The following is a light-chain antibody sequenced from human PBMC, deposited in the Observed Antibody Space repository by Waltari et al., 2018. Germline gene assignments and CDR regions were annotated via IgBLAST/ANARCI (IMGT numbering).Light chain of an antibody. J-gene: IGLJ2*01. CDR2: RNY. Sequence: QSVLTQPPSASGTPGQRVTISCSGSSSNIGGNYVYWYKKIQGTAPKTLTFRNYRRPSGVPDRFSGSKSGTSASLDISGLRSEDEADYFCATWDDSLSGVVFGGGTKVTVL. CDR3: ATWDDSLSGVV. V-gene: IGLV1-47*01. CDR1: SSNIGGNY.